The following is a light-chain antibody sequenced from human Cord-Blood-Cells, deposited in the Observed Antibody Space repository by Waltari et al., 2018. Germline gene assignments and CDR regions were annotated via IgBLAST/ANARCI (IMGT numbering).Light chain of an antibody. Sequence: QSALTQPRSVSGSPGQSVTISCTGTSRDVGGYNYVSWYQQHPDKPPKLMIYDVSKRPSGVPDRFSGSKSGNTASLTISGLQAEDEADYYCCSYAGSYTYVFGTGTKVTVL. CDR3: CSYAGSYTYV. CDR2: DVS. CDR1: SRDVGGYNY. J-gene: IGLJ1*01. V-gene: IGLV2-11*01.